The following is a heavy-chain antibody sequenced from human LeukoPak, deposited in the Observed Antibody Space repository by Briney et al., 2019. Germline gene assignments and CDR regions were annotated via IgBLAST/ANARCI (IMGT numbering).Heavy chain of an antibody. J-gene: IGHJ5*02. D-gene: IGHD3-3*01. Sequence: ASVKVSCKASGGTFSSYAISWVRQAPGQGLEWMGRIIPILGIANYAQKFQGRVTITADKSTSTAYMELSSLRSEDTAVYYCARGGITIFGVVYGWFDPWGQGTLVTISS. V-gene: IGHV1-69*04. CDR3: ARGGITIFGVVYGWFDP. CDR2: IIPILGIA. CDR1: GGTFSSYA.